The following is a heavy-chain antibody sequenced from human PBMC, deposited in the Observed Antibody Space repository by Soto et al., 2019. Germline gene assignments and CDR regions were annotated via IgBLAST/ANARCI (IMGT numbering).Heavy chain of an antibody. J-gene: IGHJ5*02. CDR1: EFPFSNAW. CDR3: VTTTPYDVWGGYSTGWLHP. CDR2: IKRKSEGGTT. Sequence: PGGSLRLSCVASEFPFSNAWMSWVRQAPGKGLEWVGRIKRKSEGGTTDYAAPVRGRFTISRDDSKNTLFLQMNSLRTEDTAVYFCVTTTPYDVWGGYSTGWLHPWGQGTLVTVSS. D-gene: IGHD3-3*01. V-gene: IGHV3-15*01.